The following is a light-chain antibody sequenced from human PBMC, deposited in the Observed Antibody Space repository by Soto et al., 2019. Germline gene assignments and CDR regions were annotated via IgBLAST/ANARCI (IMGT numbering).Light chain of an antibody. CDR1: SSNIGAGYD. Sequence: QSVLTQPPSVSGAPGQRVTISCTGISSNIGAGYDVHWYQQLPGTAPKLLIYGNSNRPSGVPDRFSGSKSGTSASLAITGLQAEDEADYYCQSYYSSRSVVFSGGTKLTVL. J-gene: IGLJ2*01. CDR2: GNS. V-gene: IGLV1-40*01. CDR3: QSYYSSRSVV.